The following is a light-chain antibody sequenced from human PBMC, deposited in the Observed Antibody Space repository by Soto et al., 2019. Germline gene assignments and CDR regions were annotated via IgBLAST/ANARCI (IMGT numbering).Light chain of an antibody. CDR1: QRVSSY. V-gene: IGKV3-11*01. J-gene: IGKJ4*01. Sequence: ELVLTQSPATLSLSPGDRATLSCRASQRVSSYLAWYQQKPGQAPRLLIYDASNRATGIPARFSGSGSGTDFTLTISSLEPEDFEVYYCQQRSNWPTFGGGTKVEIK. CDR2: DAS. CDR3: QQRSNWPT.